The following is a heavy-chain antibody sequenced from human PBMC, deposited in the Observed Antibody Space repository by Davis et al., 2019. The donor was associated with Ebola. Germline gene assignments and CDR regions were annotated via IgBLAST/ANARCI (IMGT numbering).Heavy chain of an antibody. CDR1: GYTFTTYD. J-gene: IGHJ4*02. Sequence: ASVKVSCKASGYTFTTYDINWVRQATGQGLEWMGWMNPKTGNTGYAQKFEGRVTMTRDTSITTAYMELSSLTSEDTAVYYCVRYPPSNWNEFDYWGQGTLVTVSS. D-gene: IGHD1-20*01. CDR3: VRYPPSNWNEFDY. CDR2: MNPKTGNT. V-gene: IGHV1-8*01.